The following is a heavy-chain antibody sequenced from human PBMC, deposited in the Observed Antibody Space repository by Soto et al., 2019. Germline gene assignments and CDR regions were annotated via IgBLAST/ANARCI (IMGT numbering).Heavy chain of an antibody. CDR1: GFTFSDYY. D-gene: IGHD3-22*01. CDR3: ARLDGNDYDSSGYYYYYYGMDV. V-gene: IGHV3-11*01. Sequence: QVQLVESGGGLVKPGGSLRLSSAASGFTFSDYYMSWIRQAPGKGLEWVSYISSSGSTIYYADSVKGRFTISRDNAKNSLSLQMHSLRAEDTAVYYCARLDGNDYDSSGYYYYYYGMDVWGQGTTVTVSS. CDR2: ISSSGSTI. J-gene: IGHJ6*02.